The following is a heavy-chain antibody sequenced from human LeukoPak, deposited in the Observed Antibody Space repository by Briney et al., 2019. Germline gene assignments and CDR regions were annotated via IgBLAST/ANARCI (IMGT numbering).Heavy chain of an antibody. CDR2: ISWNSGSV. CDR1: GFTFDDYA. Sequence: PGGSLRLSCAASGFTFDDYAMHWVRQAPGKGLEWVSGISWNSGSVGYADSVKGRFTISRDNAKNSLFLQMNSLRAEDTALYYCAKDIHYYDSSGGSVYWGQGTLVTVSS. J-gene: IGHJ4*02. V-gene: IGHV3-9*01. CDR3: AKDIHYYDSSGGSVY. D-gene: IGHD3-22*01.